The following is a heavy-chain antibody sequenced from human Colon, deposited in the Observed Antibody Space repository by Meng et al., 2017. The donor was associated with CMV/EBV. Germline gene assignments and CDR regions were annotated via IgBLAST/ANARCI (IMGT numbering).Heavy chain of an antibody. D-gene: IGHD1-26*01. CDR1: GFPFSTYW. CDR2: INQDGSAN. V-gene: IGHV3-7*04. Sequence: EVQRVESGGGLVQPWGSLRLSCAASGFPFSTYWMSWVRQAPGKGLEWVANINQDGSANYYVDSVKGRFAISRDNAQNSLFLQMNSLRAEDTAVYYCARAGQVGAADYWGQGTLVTVSS. J-gene: IGHJ4*02. CDR3: ARAGQVGAADY.